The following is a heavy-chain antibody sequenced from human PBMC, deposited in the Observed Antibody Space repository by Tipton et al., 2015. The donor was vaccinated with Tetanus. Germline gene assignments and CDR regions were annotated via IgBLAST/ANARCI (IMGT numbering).Heavy chain of an antibody. D-gene: IGHD3-22*01. CDR2: IYYRGET. Sequence: LRLSCTVSGASFSGYYWTWMRQPPGKGLEWLGYIYYRGETNYNPSVSSRLTISLDTSKNQVSLRLTSGTAADTAVYFCARIRYYPDSSAFLSDYWGRGIRVTVSS. J-gene: IGHJ4*02. CDR1: GASFSGYY. CDR3: ARIRYYPDSSAFLSDY. V-gene: IGHV4-59*01.